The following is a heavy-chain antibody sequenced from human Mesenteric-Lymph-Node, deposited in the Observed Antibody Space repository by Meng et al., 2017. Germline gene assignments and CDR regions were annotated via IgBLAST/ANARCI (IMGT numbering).Heavy chain of an antibody. CDR3: ARATIPTVTLPPLSEANFDY. Sequence: SETLSLTCAVYGGSFSGYYWSWIRQPPGKGLEWIGEINHSGSTNYNPSLKSRVTISVDTSKNQFSLKLSSVTAADTAVYYCARATIPTVTLPPLSEANFDYWGQGTLVTVSS. CDR1: GGSFSGYY. J-gene: IGHJ4*02. D-gene: IGHD4-17*01. CDR2: INHSGST. V-gene: IGHV4-34*01.